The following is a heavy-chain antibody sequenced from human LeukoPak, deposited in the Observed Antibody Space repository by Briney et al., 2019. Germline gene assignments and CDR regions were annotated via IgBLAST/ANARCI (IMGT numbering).Heavy chain of an antibody. Sequence: PGGSLRLSCVASGFTYSSYAMTWVRQAPGKGLEWVSLISSSGDNTYYADSVKGRFTISRDNSKNTLYLQMNSLRTEDTAVYYCAKDGVAAAGPPIFDYWGQGTLVTVSS. CDR3: AKDGVAAAGPPIFDY. J-gene: IGHJ4*02. CDR1: GFTYSSYA. V-gene: IGHV3-23*01. CDR2: ISSSGDNT. D-gene: IGHD6-13*01.